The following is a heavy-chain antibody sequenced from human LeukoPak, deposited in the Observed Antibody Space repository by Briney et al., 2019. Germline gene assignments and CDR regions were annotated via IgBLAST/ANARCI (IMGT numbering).Heavy chain of an antibody. CDR3: ARSEEYSSSSPD. CDR2: ISSSSSYI. J-gene: IGHJ4*02. D-gene: IGHD6-6*01. V-gene: IGHV3-21*01. CDR1: GFTFSSYS. Sequence: PGGSLRLSCAASGFTFSSYSMNWVRQAPGKVLEWVSSISSSSSYIYYADSVKGRFTISRDNAKNSLYLQMNSLRAEDTAVYYCARSEEYSSSSPDWGQGTLVTVSS.